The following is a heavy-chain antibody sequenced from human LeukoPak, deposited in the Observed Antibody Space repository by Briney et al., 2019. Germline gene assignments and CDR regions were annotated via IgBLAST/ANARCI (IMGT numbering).Heavy chain of an antibody. CDR1: GFTFSSYE. V-gene: IGHV3-21*01. Sequence: GGSLRLSCAASGFTFSSYEMNWVRQAPGKGLEWVSSISSSSSYIYYADSVKGRFTISRDNAKNSLYLQMNSLRAEDTAVYYCARGDRAAAGTGDYWGQGTLVSVSS. CDR3: ARGDRAAAGTGDY. D-gene: IGHD6-13*01. CDR2: ISSSSSYI. J-gene: IGHJ4*02.